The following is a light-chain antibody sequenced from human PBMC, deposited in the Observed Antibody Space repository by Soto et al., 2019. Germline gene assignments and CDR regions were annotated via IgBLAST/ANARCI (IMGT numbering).Light chain of an antibody. CDR3: CSYAGSSTFE. V-gene: IGLV2-23*02. J-gene: IGLJ3*02. Sequence: QSALTQPASVSGSPGQSITISCTGTSSDVGSYNLVSWYQQHPGKAPKLMIYEVSERPSGVSNRFSGSKSGNTASLTISGLQAEDEADYYCCSYAGSSTFEFGGGTQLTVL. CDR2: EVS. CDR1: SSDVGSYNL.